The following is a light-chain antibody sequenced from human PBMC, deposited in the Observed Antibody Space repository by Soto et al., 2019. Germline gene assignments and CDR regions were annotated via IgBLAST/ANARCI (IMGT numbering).Light chain of an antibody. J-gene: IGKJ5*01. CDR2: DAS. CDR3: QQCTNWPPIT. V-gene: IGKV3-11*01. CDR1: QSVSGK. Sequence: TQGPTILTESPGDRATLSCRASQSVSGKLAWYQQKPGQAPRLLIYDASTRATVIPSRFSGSGSGTDFALTISSLEPEDFAVYYCQQCTNWPPITFGQGTRLEIK.